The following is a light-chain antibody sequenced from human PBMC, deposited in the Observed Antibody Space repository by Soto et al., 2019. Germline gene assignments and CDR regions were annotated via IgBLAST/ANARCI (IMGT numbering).Light chain of an antibody. CDR1: SSDVGDYNY. V-gene: IGLV2-8*01. CDR2: EVS. Sequence: QSALTQPPSASGSPGQSVTISCTGTSSDVGDYNYVSWYQQHPGKAPKLMIYEVSKRPSGVPDRFSGSKSGNTASLTVSGLQAEDEADYYCSSYAGGNNWVFGGGTKLTVL. CDR3: SSYAGGNNWV. J-gene: IGLJ3*02.